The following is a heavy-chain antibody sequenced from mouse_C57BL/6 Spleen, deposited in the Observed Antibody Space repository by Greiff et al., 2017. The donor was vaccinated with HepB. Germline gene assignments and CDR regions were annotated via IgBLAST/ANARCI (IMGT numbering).Heavy chain of an antibody. J-gene: IGHJ4*01. CDR1: GFTFSSYA. Sequence: VQLKESGGGLVKPGGSLKLSCAASGFTFSSYAMSWVRQTPEKRLEWVATISDGGSYTYYPDNVKGRFTISRDNAKNNLYLQMSHLKSEDTAMYYCARERGDSSGSGAMDYWGQGTSVTVSS. D-gene: IGHD3-2*02. CDR2: ISDGGSYT. CDR3: ARERGDSSGSGAMDY. V-gene: IGHV5-4*01.